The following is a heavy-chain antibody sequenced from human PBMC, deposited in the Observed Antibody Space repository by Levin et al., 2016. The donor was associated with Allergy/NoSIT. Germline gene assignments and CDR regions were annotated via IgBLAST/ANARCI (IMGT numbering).Heavy chain of an antibody. D-gene: IGHD6-19*01. V-gene: IGHV3-74*01. CDR3: ARGGWYLNDAFHF. CDR1: GFTFSSYG. CDR2: MNSDGSSI. J-gene: IGHJ3*01. Sequence: GGSLRLSCAASGFTFSSYGMHWVRQAPGKGLVWLSRMNSDGSSISYADSVKGRFTISRDNAKSTLYLQMNSLRAEDSAVYYCARGGWYLNDAFHFWGQGTMVTVSS.